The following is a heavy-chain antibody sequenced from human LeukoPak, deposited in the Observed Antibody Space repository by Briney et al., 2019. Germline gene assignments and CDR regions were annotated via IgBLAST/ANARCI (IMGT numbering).Heavy chain of an antibody. CDR1: GYTFTTPG. Sequence: ASVKVSCKASGYTFTTPGINWVRQAPGQGLEWMGCINVYNGNTNYAQKFQGRVTITADESTSTAYMELSSLRSEDTAVYYCARVAITMVRGVKDYWGQGTLVTVSS. CDR3: ARVAITMVRGVKDY. V-gene: IGHV1-18*01. CDR2: INVYNGNT. J-gene: IGHJ4*02. D-gene: IGHD3-10*01.